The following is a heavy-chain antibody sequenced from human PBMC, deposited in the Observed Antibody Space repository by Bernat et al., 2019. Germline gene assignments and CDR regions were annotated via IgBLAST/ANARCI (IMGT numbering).Heavy chain of an antibody. V-gene: IGHV4-59*08. CDR2: IYNSGST. CDR1: GGSISSYY. Sequence: QVQLQESGPGLVKPSETLSLTCTVSGGSISSYYWTWIRQPPGKGLEWIGYIYNSGSTNYNPSLKSRVTISLDTSKNQFSLKLSSVTAADTAVYYCARRKAEVGERFDYWGQGTLVTVSS. CDR3: ARRKAEVGERFDY. D-gene: IGHD2-21*01. J-gene: IGHJ4*02.